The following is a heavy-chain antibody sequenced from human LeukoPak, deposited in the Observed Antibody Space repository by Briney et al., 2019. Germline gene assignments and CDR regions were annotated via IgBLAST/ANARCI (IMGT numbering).Heavy chain of an antibody. Sequence: ASVRVSCKASGYRLIGFYLQWVRQAPGQRPEWMGWINPHDVDKKYAQSFQGRVNMNWDTSITTAHMELSSLSSDDTAVYYCTRDGGGRTEICFDYWGQGTLVTVSS. V-gene: IGHV1-2*02. CDR1: GYRLIGFY. CDR3: TRDGGGRTEICFDY. D-gene: IGHD1-14*01. J-gene: IGHJ4*02. CDR2: INPHDVDK.